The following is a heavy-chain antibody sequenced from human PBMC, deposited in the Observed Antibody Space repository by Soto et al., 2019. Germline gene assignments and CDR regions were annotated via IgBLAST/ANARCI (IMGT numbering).Heavy chain of an antibody. CDR3: ARDRRQVPVLGLYYYDY. Sequence: QVQFVQSGAEVKKPGASVKVSCKASGYTFTRYAMHWVRQAPGQRLEWMGWINVGNGNTKYSQKFQGRVTITRDTSAGTAYVEVSSLTSEDTAVYYCARDRRQVPVLGLYYYDYWGQGTLVTVSS. CDR1: GYTFTRYA. D-gene: IGHD3-16*01. J-gene: IGHJ4*02. CDR2: INVGNGNT. V-gene: IGHV1-3*01.